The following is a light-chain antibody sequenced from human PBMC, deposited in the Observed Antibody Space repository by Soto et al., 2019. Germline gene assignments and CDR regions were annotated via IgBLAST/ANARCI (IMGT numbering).Light chain of an antibody. CDR1: SSDVGGYNY. CDR3: SSYTSSSIDYV. J-gene: IGLJ1*01. Sequence: QSALTQPASVSGSPGQSITISCTGTSSDVGGYNYVSWYQQHPGKAPKLMFYEVSNRPSGVSNRFSGSKSGNTASLTIYGLQAEDEADYYCSSYTSSSIDYVFGTGTKLTVL. CDR2: EVS. V-gene: IGLV2-14*01.